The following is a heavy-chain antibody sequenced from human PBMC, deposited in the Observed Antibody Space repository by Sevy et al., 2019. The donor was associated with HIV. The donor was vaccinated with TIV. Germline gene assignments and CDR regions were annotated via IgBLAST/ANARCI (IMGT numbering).Heavy chain of an antibody. CDR3: ARDQGTSGRRFPFY. CDR1: GGSTNFYY. D-gene: IGHD2-8*01. CDR2: IYYSGST. Sequence: SETLSLTCTVSGGSTNFYYWNWIRQPPGKGLEWIGHIYYSGSTDYNPSLESRVTISVDTSKRQFSLKMTSVTAADTAIYYCARDQGTSGRRFPFYWGQGALVTVSS. J-gene: IGHJ4*02. V-gene: IGHV4-59*01.